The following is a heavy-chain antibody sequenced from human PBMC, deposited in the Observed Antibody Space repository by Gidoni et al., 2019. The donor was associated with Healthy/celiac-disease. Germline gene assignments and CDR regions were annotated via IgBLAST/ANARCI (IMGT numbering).Heavy chain of an antibody. D-gene: IGHD1-26*01. Sequence: QLQLQESGPGLVKPSETLSLTCTVSGGSIRSSSYSWGWIRPPPGKGREWIGSIYYSGSTYYNPSLKSRVTISVDTSKNQFSLKLSSVTAADTAVYYCARVIVGATTNFDYWGQGTLVTVSS. CDR3: ARVIVGATTNFDY. V-gene: IGHV4-39*01. J-gene: IGHJ4*02. CDR1: GGSIRSSSYS. CDR2: IYYSGST.